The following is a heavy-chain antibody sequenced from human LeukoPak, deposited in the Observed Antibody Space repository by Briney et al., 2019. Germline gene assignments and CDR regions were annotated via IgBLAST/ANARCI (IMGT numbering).Heavy chain of an antibody. J-gene: IGHJ4*02. CDR2: IYSSGST. V-gene: IGHV4-39*01. CDR3: ARGRDRMVY. CDR1: GGSLSSSSYS. D-gene: IGHD1-14*01. Sequence: KPSETLSLTCTVSGGSLSSSSYSWSWIRQPPGKGLEWIGSIYSSGSTYYNPSLKSRVTISVDTSKNQFSLKLSSVTAADTAVYYCARGRDRMVYWGQGTLVTVSS.